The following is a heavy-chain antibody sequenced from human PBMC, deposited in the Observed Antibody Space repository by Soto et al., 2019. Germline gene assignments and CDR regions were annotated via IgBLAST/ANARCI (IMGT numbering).Heavy chain of an antibody. J-gene: IGHJ3*02. CDR2: INPNSGGT. CDR1: GYTLTELS. CDR3: ARSTEPHDAFDI. Sequence: SVKVSCKASGYTLTELSMHWVRQAPGQGLEWMGWINPNSGGTNYAQKCQGWVTMTRDTSISTAYMELSRLRSDDTAVYYCARSTEPHDAFDIWGQGTMVTVS. V-gene: IGHV1-2*04. D-gene: IGHD1-1*01.